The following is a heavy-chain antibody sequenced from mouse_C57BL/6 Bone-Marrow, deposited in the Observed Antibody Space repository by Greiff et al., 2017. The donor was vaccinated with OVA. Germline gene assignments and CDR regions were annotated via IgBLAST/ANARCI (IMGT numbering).Heavy chain of an antibody. D-gene: IGHD1-1*01. J-gene: IGHJ2*01. V-gene: IGHV7-3*01. Sequence: DVKLVESGGGLVQPGDSLSLSCAASGFTFTNYYMSWVRQPPGKALEWLAFIRNTPTGSTTEYSASVKGRFTISRDNSQSILYLQMNALRAEDSATYYCARYKGRVAVDYFDYWGQGTALTVSS. CDR3: ARYKGRVAVDYFDY. CDR1: GFTFTNYY. CDR2: IRNTPTGSTT.